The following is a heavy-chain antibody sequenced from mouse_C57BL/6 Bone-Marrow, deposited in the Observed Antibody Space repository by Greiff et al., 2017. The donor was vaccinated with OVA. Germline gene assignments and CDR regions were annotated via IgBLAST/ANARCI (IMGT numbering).Heavy chain of an antibody. V-gene: IGHV1-26*01. J-gene: IGHJ1*03. CDR3: ARGPYYSNSHWYFDV. CDR1: GYTFTDYY. Sequence: EVQLQQSGPELVKPGASVKISCKASGYTFTDYYMNWVKQSHGKSLEWIGDINPNNGGTSYNQKFKGKATLTVDKSSSTAYMELRSPTSEDSAVYYCARGPYYSNSHWYFDVWGTGTTVTVSS. D-gene: IGHD2-5*01. CDR2: INPNNGGT.